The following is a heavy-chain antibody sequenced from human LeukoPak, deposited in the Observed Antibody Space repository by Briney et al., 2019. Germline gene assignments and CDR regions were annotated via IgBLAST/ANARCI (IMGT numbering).Heavy chain of an antibody. CDR2: IYPGDSDT. CDR1: GYSFTSYW. J-gene: IGHJ4*02. Sequence: GESLQISCKGSGYSFTSYWIGWVRQMPGKGLEWMGIIYPGDSDTRYSPSFQGQVTISADKSISTAYLQWSSLKASDTAMYYCARAQGVHYDSSGYYSYDYWGQGTLVTVSS. CDR3: ARAQGVHYDSSGYYSYDY. V-gene: IGHV5-51*01. D-gene: IGHD3-22*01.